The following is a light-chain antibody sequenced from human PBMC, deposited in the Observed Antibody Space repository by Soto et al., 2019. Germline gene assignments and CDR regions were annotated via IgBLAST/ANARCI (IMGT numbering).Light chain of an antibody. V-gene: IGLV2-14*01. Sequence: QSVLTQPASVSGFPEQSITISCTGTSSDVGGFKFVSWYQQHPGKAPKLMIYEVSYRPSGVSNRFSGSKSGNTACLTISGLQAEDEAVYYCNSYTSRSTLDVFGTGTKVTVL. CDR2: EVS. CDR3: NSYTSRSTLDV. CDR1: SSDVGGFKF. J-gene: IGLJ1*01.